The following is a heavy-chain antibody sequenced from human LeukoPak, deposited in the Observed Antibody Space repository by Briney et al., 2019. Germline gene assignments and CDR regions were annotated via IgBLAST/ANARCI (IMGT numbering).Heavy chain of an antibody. CDR3: AKDQVVVAPAAIGNWFDP. D-gene: IGHD2-2*01. CDR1: GFTFSSYA. CDR2: ISGSGGST. J-gene: IGHJ5*02. V-gene: IGHV3-23*01. Sequence: PGGSLRLSCAASGFTFSSYAMGWVRQAPGKGLEWVSAISGSGGSTYYADSVKGRFTISRDNSKNTLYLQMNSLRAEDTAVYYCAKDQVVVAPAAIGNWFDPWGQGTLVTVSS.